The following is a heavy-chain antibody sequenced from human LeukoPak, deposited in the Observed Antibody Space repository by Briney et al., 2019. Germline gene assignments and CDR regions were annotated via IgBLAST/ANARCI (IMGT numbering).Heavy chain of an antibody. CDR2: IYYSGST. CDR3: ARVSSSWPHYYFDY. V-gene: IGHV4-39*07. CDR1: GGSISSSSYY. D-gene: IGHD6-13*01. J-gene: IGHJ4*02. Sequence: SQTLSLTCTVSGGSISSSSYYWGWIRQPPGKGLEWIGSIYYSGSTYYNPSLKSRVTISVDTSKNQFSLKLSSVTAADTAMYYCARVSSSWPHYYFDYWGQGTRVTVSS.